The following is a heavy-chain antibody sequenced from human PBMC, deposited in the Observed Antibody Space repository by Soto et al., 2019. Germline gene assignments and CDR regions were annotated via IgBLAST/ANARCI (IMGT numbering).Heavy chain of an antibody. CDR1: GFTFSSSW. Sequence: GGPLRLSCAASGFTFSSSWMSWVRQAPGKGLEWVAEIKEDGSQKLYVDSAKGRFTISRDNAKNSLYLEMGSLRAEDTAVYYCARDPAWGALDYWGQGTLVTVSS. D-gene: IGHD7-27*01. J-gene: IGHJ4*02. CDR3: ARDPAWGALDY. CDR2: IKEDGSQK. V-gene: IGHV3-7*01.